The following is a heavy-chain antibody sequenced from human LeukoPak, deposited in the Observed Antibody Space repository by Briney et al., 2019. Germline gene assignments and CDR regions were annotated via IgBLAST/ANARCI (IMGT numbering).Heavy chain of an antibody. CDR3: ARVFRTVRHYDILTGYPNFDY. CDR1: GYTFTDYY. D-gene: IGHD3-9*01. CDR2: INPNSGGT. J-gene: IGHJ4*02. Sequence: ASVTVSCKASGYTFTDYYMHWVRQAPGQGLEWMGWINPNSGGTNYAQKFQGRVTMTRDTSISPAYMELSRLTSDDTAVYYCARVFRTVRHYDILTGYPNFDYWGQGTLVTVSS. V-gene: IGHV1-2*02.